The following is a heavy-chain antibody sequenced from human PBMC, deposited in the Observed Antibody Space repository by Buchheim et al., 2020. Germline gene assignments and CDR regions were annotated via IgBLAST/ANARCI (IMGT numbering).Heavy chain of an antibody. V-gene: IGHV3-7*01. Sequence: EVQLVESGGGLVQPGGSLRLSCAASGFTFSSYWMSWVRQAPGKGLEWVANIKQDGSETYYVDSVKGRFTISRDNAKNSLYLQMNSLRAEDTAVYYCARADSSRLSYYYYGMDVWGQGTT. CDR2: IKQDGSET. D-gene: IGHD6-13*01. CDR1: GFTFSSYW. CDR3: ARADSSRLSYYYYGMDV. J-gene: IGHJ6*02.